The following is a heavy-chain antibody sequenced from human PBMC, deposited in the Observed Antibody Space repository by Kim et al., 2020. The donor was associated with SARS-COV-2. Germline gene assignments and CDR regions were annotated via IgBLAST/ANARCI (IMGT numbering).Heavy chain of an antibody. D-gene: IGHD1-26*01. Sequence: GGSLRLSCAASGFTFSNYWMSWVRQAPGKGLEWVANINQYGSEKYYVDSVKGRFTISRDNAKNSLYLQMNSLRAEDTAVYYCARVRVGPTTYFDYWGQGTLVPVSS. V-gene: IGHV3-7*05. CDR2: INQYGSEK. J-gene: IGHJ4*02. CDR1: GFTFSNYW. CDR3: ARVRVGPTTYFDY.